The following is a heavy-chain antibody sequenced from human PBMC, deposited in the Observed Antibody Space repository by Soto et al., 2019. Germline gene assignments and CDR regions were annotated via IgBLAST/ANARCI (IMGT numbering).Heavy chain of an antibody. V-gene: IGHV3-23*01. J-gene: IGHJ3*02. CDR3: AKDLYSGSNGGDAFDI. Sequence: EVQLLESGGGLVQPGGSLRLSCAASGFTFSSYAMNWVRQAPGEGLEWVSAISTSGGGTYYADSVKGRFPISRDNSKNTLYLQMNSLRAEDTALYYCAKDLYSGSNGGDAFDIWGQGTMVTVSS. D-gene: IGHD1-26*01. CDR2: ISTSGGGT. CDR1: GFTFSSYA.